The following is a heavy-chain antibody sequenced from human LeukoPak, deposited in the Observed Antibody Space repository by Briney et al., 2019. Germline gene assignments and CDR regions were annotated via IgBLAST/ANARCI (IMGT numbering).Heavy chain of an antibody. CDR2: IYYSGST. V-gene: IGHV4-59*08. Sequence: PSETLSLTCAVCGGSFSGYYWSWIRQPPGKGLEWIGYIYYSGSTNYNPSLKSRVTISVDTSKNQFSLKLSSVTAADTAVYYCARFRPPGYSSSWYSRMGFWFDPWGQGTLVTVSS. CDR1: GGSFSGYY. J-gene: IGHJ5*02. CDR3: ARFRPPGYSSSWYSRMGFWFDP. D-gene: IGHD6-13*01.